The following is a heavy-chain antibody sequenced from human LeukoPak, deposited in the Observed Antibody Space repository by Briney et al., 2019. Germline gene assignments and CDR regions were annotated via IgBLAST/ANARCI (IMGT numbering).Heavy chain of an antibody. Sequence: PGGSLRLSCAASGFTLSSNYMSWVRQAPGEGLEWVSVISVGGDTYYADSVKGRFTLSRDNSKNTVYLQLNSMRAEDTAVYYCARDLYCSGGTCNQHWGQGTLVTISS. CDR2: ISVGGDT. CDR3: ARDLYCSGGTCNQH. CDR1: GFTLSSNY. J-gene: IGHJ1*01. V-gene: IGHV3-53*01. D-gene: IGHD2-15*01.